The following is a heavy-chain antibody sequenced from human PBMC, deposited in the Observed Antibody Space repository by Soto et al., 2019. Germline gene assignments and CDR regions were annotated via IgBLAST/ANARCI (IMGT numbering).Heavy chain of an antibody. J-gene: IGHJ4*02. Sequence: EVQLVESGGGLIQPGGSLRLSCAVSGFTVSNNYMSWVRQAPGKGLEGVSVIYSGGYTAYGDSVKGRFTISRDNSKNTLILKMKTVGARAAAGYCCAPRAGGGGYWGQGTLVTVSS. V-gene: IGHV3-53*01. D-gene: IGHD3-10*01. CDR1: GFTVSNNY. CDR3: APRAGGGGY. CDR2: IYSGGYT.